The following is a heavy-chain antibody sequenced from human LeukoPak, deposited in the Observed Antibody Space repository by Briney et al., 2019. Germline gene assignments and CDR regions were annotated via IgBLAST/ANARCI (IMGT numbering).Heavy chain of an antibody. Sequence: GRSLRLSCAASGFTFSSYAMNWVRQAPGKGLEWVSYISSSGSTIYYADSVKGRFTISRDSAKNSLYLQMNSLRAEDTAVYYCASLYGDYGADYWGQGTLVTVSS. V-gene: IGHV3-48*03. CDR3: ASLYGDYGADY. CDR2: ISSSGSTI. J-gene: IGHJ4*02. CDR1: GFTFSSYA. D-gene: IGHD4-17*01.